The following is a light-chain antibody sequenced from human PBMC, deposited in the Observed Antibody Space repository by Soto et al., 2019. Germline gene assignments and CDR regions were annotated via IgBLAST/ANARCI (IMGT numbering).Light chain of an antibody. Sequence: QSVLTQPASASGSPGQSITISCTGTSSDVGSYNLVSWYQQHPGKAPKLMIYEVSKRPSGVSNRFSGSKSGNTASLTISGLQAEDEADYYCCSYAGSSTVFGGGTKLTVL. J-gene: IGLJ2*01. CDR1: SSDVGSYNL. CDR3: CSYAGSSTV. CDR2: EVS. V-gene: IGLV2-23*02.